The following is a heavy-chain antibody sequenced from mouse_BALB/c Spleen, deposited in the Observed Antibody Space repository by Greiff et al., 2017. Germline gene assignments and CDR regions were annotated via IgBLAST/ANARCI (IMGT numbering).Heavy chain of an antibody. CDR1: GYAFSRYW. CDR2: IYPGDGDT. D-gene: IGHD1-1*01. Sequence: QVQLQQSGAALVRPGSSVKISCKASGYAFSRYWMNWVKQRPGQGLEWIGQIYPGDGDTNYNGKFKGKATLTADKSSSTAYMQLSSLTSEDSAVYCCAREGDYGSSYRFFAYWGQGTLVTVSA. J-gene: IGHJ3*01. CDR3: AREGDYGSSYRFFAY. V-gene: IGHV1-80*01.